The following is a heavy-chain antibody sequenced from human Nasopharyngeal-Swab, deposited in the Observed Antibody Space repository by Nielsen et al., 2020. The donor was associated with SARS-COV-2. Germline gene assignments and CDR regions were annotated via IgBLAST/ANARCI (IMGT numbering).Heavy chain of an antibody. CDR3: AKDGGGWYTSGWYYFDS. CDR1: GFTFDNYA. V-gene: IGHV3-23*01. Sequence: GESLKISCAASGFTFDNYAVSWVRQPPGRGLEWVSSISGSGSNTYYRDSVKGRFTISRDNSQNTLYLQMNSLRAEDTALYYCAKDGGGWYTSGWYYFDSWGQQILVTVSS. CDR2: ISGSGSNT. D-gene: IGHD6-19*01. J-gene: IGHJ4*02.